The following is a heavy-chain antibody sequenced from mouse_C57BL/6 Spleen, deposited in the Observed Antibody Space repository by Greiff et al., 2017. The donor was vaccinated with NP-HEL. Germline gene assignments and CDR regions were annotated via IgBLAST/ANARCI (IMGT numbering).Heavy chain of an antibody. CDR2: IDPEDGDT. CDR3: TTGYYGSNLYYFDY. CDR1: GFNIKDYY. V-gene: IGHV14-1*01. D-gene: IGHD1-1*01. J-gene: IGHJ2*01. Sequence: VQLQQSGAELVRPGASVKLSCTASGFNIKDYYMHWVKQRPEQGLEWIGRIDPEDGDTEYAPKFQGKATMTADTSSNTAYLQLSSLTSEDTAVYYCTTGYYGSNLYYFDYWGQGTTLTVSS.